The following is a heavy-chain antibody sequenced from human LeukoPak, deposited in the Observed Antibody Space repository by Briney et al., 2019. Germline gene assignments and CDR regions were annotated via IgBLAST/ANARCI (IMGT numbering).Heavy chain of an antibody. D-gene: IGHD6-19*01. CDR1: GFTFSSCG. Sequence: GGSLRLSCAASGFTFSSCGMHWVRQAPGKGLEWVAFIRYDGSNKYYADSVKGRFTISRDNSKNTLYLQMNSLRAEDTAVYYCAKDLSSGWYLYFDYWGQGTLVTVSS. J-gene: IGHJ4*02. CDR2: IRYDGSNK. V-gene: IGHV3-30*02. CDR3: AKDLSSGWYLYFDY.